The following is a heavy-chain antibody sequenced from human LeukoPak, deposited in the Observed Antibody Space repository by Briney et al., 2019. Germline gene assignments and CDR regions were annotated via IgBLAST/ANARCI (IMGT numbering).Heavy chain of an antibody. D-gene: IGHD3-22*01. CDR3: ARGYYDSSGYYVFRYYYYMDV. Sequence: PSETLSLTCTVSGGSISSYYWSWIRQPPGKGLEWVGYIYYSGSTNYNPSLKSRVTISVDTSKNQFSLKLSSVTAADTAVYYCARGYYDSSGYYVFRYYYYMDVWGKGTTVTISS. V-gene: IGHV4-59*01. CDR1: GGSISSYY. J-gene: IGHJ6*03. CDR2: IYYSGST.